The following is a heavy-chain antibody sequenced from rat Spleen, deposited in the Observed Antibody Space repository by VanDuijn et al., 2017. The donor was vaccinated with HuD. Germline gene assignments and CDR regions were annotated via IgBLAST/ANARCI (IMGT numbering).Heavy chain of an antibody. J-gene: IGHJ4*01. D-gene: IGHD1-4*01. V-gene: IGHV2-13*01. CDR3: TRDRPGAYYVMDA. CDR1: GFSLSSYG. CDR2: MRYDGVT. Sequence: QVQLKESGPGLVKPSLTLSLTCTVSGFSLSSYGVIWVRQPPGKGLEWMGRMRYDGVTYYNSALKSRLSISRDTSKNQLFLKMNSLQTDDTAIYYCTRDRPGAYYVMDAWGQGASVTVSS.